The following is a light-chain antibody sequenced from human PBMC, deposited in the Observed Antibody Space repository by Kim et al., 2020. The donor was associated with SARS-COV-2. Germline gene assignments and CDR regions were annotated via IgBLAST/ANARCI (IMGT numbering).Light chain of an antibody. CDR1: QYISKD. Sequence: SASVGDRVTSTCRASQYISKDLNWYQQRQGKAPKLLIYTASSLQSGVPSRFSGSGSGTDFTLTITCLPPEDFATYYCQQSYASPTFGQGTRLEIK. CDR3: QQSYASPT. J-gene: IGKJ5*01. V-gene: IGKV1-39*01. CDR2: TAS.